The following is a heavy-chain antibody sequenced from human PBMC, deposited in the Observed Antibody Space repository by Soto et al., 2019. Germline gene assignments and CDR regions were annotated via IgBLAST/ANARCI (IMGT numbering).Heavy chain of an antibody. Sequence: EVQLLDSGGGLVQPGGSLRLSCAASGFTFSSYAMNWVRQAPGKGLDGVSVISGSGDSTYYADSVKGRFTISRDNSKNTLYLQMTSLRTEDTAVYYCARRGPGTYFDYWGQGTLVTVSS. CDR3: ARRGPGTYFDY. CDR1: GFTFSSYA. CDR2: ISGSGDST. D-gene: IGHD6-13*01. J-gene: IGHJ4*02. V-gene: IGHV3-23*01.